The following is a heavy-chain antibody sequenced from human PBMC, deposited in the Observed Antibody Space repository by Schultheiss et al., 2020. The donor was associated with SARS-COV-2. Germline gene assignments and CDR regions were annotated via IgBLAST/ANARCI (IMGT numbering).Heavy chain of an antibody. CDR3: ARGGSSWYLYYFDY. CDR2: FNPSGGTA. D-gene: IGHD6-13*01. J-gene: IGHJ4*02. Sequence: ASVKVSCKASGYTFTSYYMHWVRQAPGQGLEWMGIFNPSGGTANYAQQFQGRVTMTRDTSTSTVYMELTSLRSEDTAVYYCARGGSSWYLYYFDYLGQGTLVTVSS. V-gene: IGHV1-46*01. CDR1: GYTFTSYY.